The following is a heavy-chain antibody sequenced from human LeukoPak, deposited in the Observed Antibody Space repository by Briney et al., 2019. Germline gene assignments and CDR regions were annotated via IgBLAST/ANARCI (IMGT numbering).Heavy chain of an antibody. Sequence: SETLSLTCTVSGGSISSYYWSWIRQPAGKGLEWIGRIYTSGSTNYNTSLKSRVTMSVDTSKNQFSLKLSSVTAADTAVYYCARGKGNYYDSSGYYYYYYGMDVWGQGTTVTVSS. J-gene: IGHJ6*02. V-gene: IGHV4-4*07. CDR3: ARGKGNYYDSSGYYYYYYGMDV. CDR2: IYTSGST. CDR1: GGSISSYY. D-gene: IGHD3-22*01.